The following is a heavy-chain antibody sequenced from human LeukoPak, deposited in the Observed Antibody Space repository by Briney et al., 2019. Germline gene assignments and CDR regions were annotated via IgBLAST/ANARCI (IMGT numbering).Heavy chain of an antibody. CDR3: ARGGPWDLPVGKFDY. D-gene: IGHD1-26*01. CDR1: GDSVSSNSAA. Sequence: SQTLSLTCAISGDSVSSNSAAWNWIRQSPSRGLEWLGRTYYKSKWYKDYAGSVNSRITINPDTSKNKFSLQLNSVTPEDTAVYYCARGGPWDLPVGKFDYLGQGTLVTVSS. J-gene: IGHJ4*02. V-gene: IGHV6-1*01. CDR2: TYYKSKWYK.